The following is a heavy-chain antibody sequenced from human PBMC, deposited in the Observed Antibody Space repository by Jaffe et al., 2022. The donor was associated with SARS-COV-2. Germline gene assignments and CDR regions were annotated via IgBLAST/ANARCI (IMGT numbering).Heavy chain of an antibody. CDR1: GGSISSSSFY. V-gene: IGHV4-39*02. CDR2: IYYSGGI. D-gene: IGHD3-3*02. Sequence: QLQLQESGPGLVKASETLSLTCSVSGGSISSSSFYWGWIRQPPGKGLEWIGSIYYSGGIHYNPSLKSRVTISVDKSKNRFSLRLSSVTAADTAVYYCARDAILDSFDYWGQGTLVTVSS. J-gene: IGHJ4*02. CDR3: ARDAILDSFDY.